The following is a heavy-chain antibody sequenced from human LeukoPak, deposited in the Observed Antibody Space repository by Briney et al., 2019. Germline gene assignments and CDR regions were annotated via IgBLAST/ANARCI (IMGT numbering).Heavy chain of an antibody. Sequence: SETLSLTCTVSGGSISSGGYYWSWIRQHPGKGLEWIGYIYYSGSTNYNPSLKSRVTISVDTSKNQFSLKLSSVTAADTAVYYCARGVGNNDVFDIWGQGTMVTVSS. J-gene: IGHJ3*02. V-gene: IGHV4-61*08. CDR2: IYYSGST. CDR1: GGSISSGGYY. CDR3: ARGVGNNDVFDI. D-gene: IGHD1-26*01.